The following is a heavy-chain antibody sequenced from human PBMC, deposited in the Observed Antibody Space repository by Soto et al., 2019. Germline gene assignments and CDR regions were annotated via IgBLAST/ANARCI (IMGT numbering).Heavy chain of an antibody. J-gene: IGHJ5*02. Sequence: PSETLSLTCAVYGGSFSGYYWSWIRQPPGKGLEWIGEINHSGSTNYNPSLKSRVTISVDTSKNQFSLELSSVTAADTAVFYFARGSRLVIIRLNWFDPWGQGTLVTVSS. D-gene: IGHD3-3*01. CDR2: INHSGST. CDR1: GGSFSGYY. V-gene: IGHV4-34*01. CDR3: ARGSRLVIIRLNWFDP.